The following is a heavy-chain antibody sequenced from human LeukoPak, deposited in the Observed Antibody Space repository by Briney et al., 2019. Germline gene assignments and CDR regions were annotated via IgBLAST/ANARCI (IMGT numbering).Heavy chain of an antibody. CDR2: INNSGST. Sequence: SETLSLTCAVYGGSFSGYYWSWIRQPPGKGREWGGEINNSGSTNYNPSLKSRVTISVGTSKNQFSLKLSSVTAADTAVYYCARRAVAGTHWGQGTLVTVSS. D-gene: IGHD6-19*01. V-gene: IGHV4-34*01. CDR3: ARRAVAGTH. CDR1: GGSFSGYY. J-gene: IGHJ4*02.